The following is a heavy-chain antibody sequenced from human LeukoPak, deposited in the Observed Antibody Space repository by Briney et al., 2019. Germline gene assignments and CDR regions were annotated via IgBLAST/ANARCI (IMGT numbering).Heavy chain of an antibody. CDR2: ISARGATI. V-gene: IGHV3-48*03. CDR3: ARLKKERFGELFSRLTSTPRYYFDY. Sequence: GGSLRLSCAASGFTFSSYEMNWVRQAPGKGLEWVSYISARGATIYYADSVRGRFTISRDNAKNSLYLQMNSPRAEDTAVYYCARLKKERFGELFSRLTSTPRYYFDYWGQGTQVTVSS. CDR1: GFTFSSYE. J-gene: IGHJ4*02. D-gene: IGHD3-10*01.